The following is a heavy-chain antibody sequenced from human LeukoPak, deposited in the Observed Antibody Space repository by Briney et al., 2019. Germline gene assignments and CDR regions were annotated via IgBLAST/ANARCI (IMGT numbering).Heavy chain of an antibody. CDR1: GGSISSSSHY. CDR2: IYYSGST. CDR3: ARDARSSSHFDY. J-gene: IGHJ4*02. Sequence: PSETLSLTCTVSGGSISSSSHYWGWIRQPPGKGLEWIGYIYYSGSTNYNPSLKSRVTISVDTSKNQFSLKLSSVTAADTAVYYCARDARSSSHFDYWGQGTLVTVSS. D-gene: IGHD6-6*01. V-gene: IGHV4-61*01.